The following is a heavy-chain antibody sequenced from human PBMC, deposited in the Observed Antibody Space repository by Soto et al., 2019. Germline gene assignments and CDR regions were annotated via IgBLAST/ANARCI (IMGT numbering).Heavy chain of an antibody. Sequence: QVQLQESGPGLEKPSETLSLNCTVSGDSSSRFYWSWVRQSAGKGLEWIGRIYTSGSTTYNPSLQSRVTMSLDTSKKILSLKMTSVTAADTAVYYCARDSVAGAMDVWGQGTTVTVSS. D-gene: IGHD6-19*01. J-gene: IGHJ6*02. CDR2: IYTSGST. CDR3: ARDSVAGAMDV. CDR1: GDSSSRFY. V-gene: IGHV4-4*07.